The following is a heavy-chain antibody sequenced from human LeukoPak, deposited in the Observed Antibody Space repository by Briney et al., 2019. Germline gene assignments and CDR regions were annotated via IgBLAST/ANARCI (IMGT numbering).Heavy chain of an antibody. CDR3: ARRIFLAGYYNDP. D-gene: IGHD3-9*01. Sequence: SETLSLTCAVSGYSISSGYYWGWIRQPPGKGLEWIGSIYHSGTTYYNPSLKSRVSISVDTSKNQFSLNLNSVTAADTAVYYCARRIFLAGYYNDPWGQGTLVTVSS. V-gene: IGHV4-38-2*01. CDR2: IYHSGTT. CDR1: GYSISSGYY. J-gene: IGHJ5*02.